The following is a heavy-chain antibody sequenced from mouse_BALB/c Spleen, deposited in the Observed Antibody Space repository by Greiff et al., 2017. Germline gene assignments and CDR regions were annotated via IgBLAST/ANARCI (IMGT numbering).Heavy chain of an antibody. D-gene: IGHD4-1*01. CDR3: ARRGSSWGGFAY. J-gene: IGHJ3*01. CDR1: GFTFSSYY. Sequence: EVMLVESGGGLVKLGGSLKLSCAASGFTFSSYYMSWVRQTPEKRLELVAAINSNGGSTYYPDTVKGRFTISRDNAKNTLYLQMSSLKSEDTALYCCARRGSSWGGFAYWGQGTLVTVSA. V-gene: IGHV5-6-2*01. CDR2: INSNGGST.